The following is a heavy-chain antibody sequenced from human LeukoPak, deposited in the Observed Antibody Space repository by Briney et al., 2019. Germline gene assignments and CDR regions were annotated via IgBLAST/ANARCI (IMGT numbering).Heavy chain of an antibody. CDR1: GFTFDDYA. J-gene: IGHJ4*02. V-gene: IGHV3-9*01. CDR3: AKVRGTYSSGFFFDS. CDR2: ISWNSGYI. D-gene: IGHD6-19*01. Sequence: GRSLRLSCAASGFTFDDYAMHWVRQPPGKGLEWLSIISWNSGYIGYADSVKGRFTVSRDNAENSVYLQMNSLRPEDTAFYFCAKVRGTYSSGFFFDSRGQGTLVTVSS.